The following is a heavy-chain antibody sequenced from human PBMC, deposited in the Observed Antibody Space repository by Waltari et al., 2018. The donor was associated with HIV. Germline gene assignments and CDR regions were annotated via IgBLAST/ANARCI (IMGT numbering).Heavy chain of an antibody. CDR1: GFTLSVYG. Sequence: VQLMESGGGLVQPGGSLRLYCTASGFTLSVYGMTWVRQTPGKGLEWVANINPDGSEKNFLESIKGRFTISRDNAKNSLYLQMSSLSVDDSGIYYCTKGTTADYWGQGALVTVS. V-gene: IGHV3-7*01. D-gene: IGHD1-1*01. CDR3: TKGTTADY. J-gene: IGHJ4*02. CDR2: INPDGSEK.